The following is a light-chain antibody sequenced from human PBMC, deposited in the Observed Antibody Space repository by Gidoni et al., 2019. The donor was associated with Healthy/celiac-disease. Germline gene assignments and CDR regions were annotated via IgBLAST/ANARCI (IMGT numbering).Light chain of an antibody. CDR2: GAS. CDR3: QQYGSSPQT. Sequence: EIVLPQSPGTLSLSPGERATLSCRASQNVSSSYLAWYQQKPGQAPRLLIYGASSRATGIPDRFSGSGSGTDFTLTISRLEPEDFAVYYCQQYGSSPQTFGQGTKVEIK. CDR1: QNVSSSY. V-gene: IGKV3-20*01. J-gene: IGKJ1*01.